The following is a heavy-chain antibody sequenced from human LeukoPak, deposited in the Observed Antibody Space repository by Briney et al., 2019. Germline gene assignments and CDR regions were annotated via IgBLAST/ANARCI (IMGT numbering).Heavy chain of an antibody. V-gene: IGHV1-69*13. D-gene: IGHD1-26*01. CDR1: GGTFSSYA. Sequence: SVKVSCKASGGTFSSYAISWVRQAPGQGLEWMGGITPIFGTANYAQKFQGRVTITADESTSTAYMELSSLRSEDTAVYYCARVGATTYYFDYWGRGTLVTVSS. CDR2: ITPIFGTA. CDR3: ARVGATTYYFDY. J-gene: IGHJ4*02.